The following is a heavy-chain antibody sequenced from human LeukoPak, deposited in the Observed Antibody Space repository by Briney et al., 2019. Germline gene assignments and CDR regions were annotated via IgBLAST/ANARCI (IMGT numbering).Heavy chain of an antibody. J-gene: IGHJ4*02. D-gene: IGHD3-10*01. V-gene: IGHV3-15*01. Sequence: GGSLRLSCAASGFTFSNAWMSWVRQAPGKGLEWVGRIKSKTDGGTTDYAAPVKGRFTIPRDDSKNTLYLQMNSLKTEDTAVYYCTTAYYYGSGSPFDYWGQGTLVTVSS. CDR2: IKSKTDGGTT. CDR1: GFTFSNAW. CDR3: TTAYYYGSGSPFDY.